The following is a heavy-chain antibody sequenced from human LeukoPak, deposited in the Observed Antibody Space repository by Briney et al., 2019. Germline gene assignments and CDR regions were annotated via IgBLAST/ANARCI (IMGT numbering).Heavy chain of an antibody. D-gene: IGHD3-22*01. V-gene: IGHV1-69*01. J-gene: IGHJ4*02. CDR1: GGTFSSYA. Sequence: GASVKVSCKASGGTFSSYAISWVRQAPGQGLEWMGGIIPIFGTANYAQKFQGRVTITADESTSTAYMELSSLRSEDTAVYYCASGDGSGYYYAPFDYWGQGTLVTVSS. CDR2: IIPIFGTA. CDR3: ASGDGSGYYYAPFDY.